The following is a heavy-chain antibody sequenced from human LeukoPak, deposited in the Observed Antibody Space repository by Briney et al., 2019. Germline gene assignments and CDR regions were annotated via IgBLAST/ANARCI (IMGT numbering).Heavy chain of an antibody. Sequence: ASVKVSCKASGYTFTGYYMHWVRQAPGQGLEWMGWINPNSGGTNYAQKFRGRVTMTRDTSISTAYMELSRLRSDDTAVYYCARSSGPYYGDYHFDYWGQGTLVTVSS. D-gene: IGHD4-17*01. CDR1: GYTFTGYY. CDR3: ARSSGPYYGDYHFDY. V-gene: IGHV1-2*02. J-gene: IGHJ4*02. CDR2: INPNSGGT.